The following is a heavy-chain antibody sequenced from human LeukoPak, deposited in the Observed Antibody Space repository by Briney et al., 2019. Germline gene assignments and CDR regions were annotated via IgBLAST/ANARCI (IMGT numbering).Heavy chain of an antibody. D-gene: IGHD2-8*01. V-gene: IGHV4-39*01. Sequence: SETLSLTCTVSGGSISSSSYYWGWIRQPPGKGLEWIGSIYYSGSTYYNPSLKSRVTISVDTSKNQFSLKLSSVTAADTAVYYCARQCRGYCTNGVRPMTDRGQGTLVTVSS. CDR3: ARQCRGYCTNGVRPMTD. J-gene: IGHJ4*02. CDR2: IYYSGST. CDR1: GGSISSSSYY.